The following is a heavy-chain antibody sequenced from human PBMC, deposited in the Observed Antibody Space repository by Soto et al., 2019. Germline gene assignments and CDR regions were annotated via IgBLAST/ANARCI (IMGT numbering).Heavy chain of an antibody. D-gene: IGHD2-15*01. CDR1: GFTFSDYD. J-gene: IGHJ5*02. V-gene: IGHV3-13*01. CDR2: IGTLGDR. Sequence: EVQLVESGGGLVQPGGSLRLSCAASGFTFSDYDSHWVRLGTDKRLQWVSGIGTLGDRYYTGSVRGRFAISRDNGRSSVYLEMNNLRVGDTALYYCVRGRSKRFDSTPPPRFDPWGQGTLVTVSS. CDR3: VRGRSKRFDSTPPPRFDP.